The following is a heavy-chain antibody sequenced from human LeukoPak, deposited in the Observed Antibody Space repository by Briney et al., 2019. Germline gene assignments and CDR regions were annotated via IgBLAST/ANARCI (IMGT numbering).Heavy chain of an antibody. J-gene: IGHJ6*03. CDR3: ARVRSSSWYRYYYYMDV. D-gene: IGHD6-13*01. V-gene: IGHV4-34*01. CDR2: INHSGST. Sequence: SETLSLTCAVYGGSFSGYYWSWIRQPPGKGLEWIGEINHSGSTNYNPSLKSRVTISVDTSKNQFSLKLSSVTAADTAVYYCARVRSSSWYRYYYYMDVWGKGTTVTVSS. CDR1: GGSFSGYY.